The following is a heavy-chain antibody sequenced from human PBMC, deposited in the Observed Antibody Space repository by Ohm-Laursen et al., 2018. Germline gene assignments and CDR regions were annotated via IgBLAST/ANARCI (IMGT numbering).Heavy chain of an antibody. CDR2: ISSSGSTI. CDR3: ARCKQPRDYYGMDV. CDR1: GFTFSDYY. Sequence: SLRLSCAASGFTFSDYYMSWIRQAPGKGLEWVSYISSSGSTIYYADSVKGRFTISRDNAKNSLYLQINSLRAEDTAVYYCARCKQPRDYYGMDVWGQGTTVTVSS. D-gene: IGHD6-13*01. V-gene: IGHV3-11*01. J-gene: IGHJ6*02.